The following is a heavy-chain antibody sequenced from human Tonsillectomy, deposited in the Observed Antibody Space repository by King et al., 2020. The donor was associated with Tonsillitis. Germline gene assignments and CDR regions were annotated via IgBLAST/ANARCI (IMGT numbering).Heavy chain of an antibody. CDR2: ISGSAGGT. Sequence: VQLVESGGGLVQPGGSLRLSCAASGFTFSSCAMTWVRQAPGVRREWVSAISGSAGGTYYADSVKGRFTISRDNSKNTLYLQMNSLRAEDTAVYYCAKGWVEMDAWGQGALVTVSS. D-gene: IGHD5-24*01. V-gene: IGHV3-23*04. CDR1: GFTFSSCA. CDR3: AKGWVEMDA. J-gene: IGHJ4*02.